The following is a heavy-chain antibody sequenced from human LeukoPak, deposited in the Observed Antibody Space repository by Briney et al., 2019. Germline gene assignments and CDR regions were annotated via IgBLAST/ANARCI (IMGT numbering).Heavy chain of an antibody. CDR3: ARVGSGCFDY. CDR1: GGSISSYY. CDR2: IYYSGNT. V-gene: IGHV4-59*12. D-gene: IGHD6-19*01. Sequence: PSETLSLTCTVSGGSISSYYWSWLRQPPGKGLEWIGYIYYSGNTNYNPSLKSRVTISIDASNNQFSLKLRSVTAADTAVYYCARVGSGCFDYWGQGTLVTVSS. J-gene: IGHJ4*02.